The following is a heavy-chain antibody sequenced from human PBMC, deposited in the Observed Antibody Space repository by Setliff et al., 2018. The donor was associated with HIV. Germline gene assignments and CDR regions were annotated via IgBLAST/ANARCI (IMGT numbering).Heavy chain of an antibody. J-gene: IGHJ6*03. D-gene: IGHD3-10*01. Sequence: SETLSLTCTVSGGSISTSRYYWGWIRQPPGKGLEWIGSINYRGNTYYNPSRKSRAAISVDTSKNQISLKLSSVTAADTAVYYCASLDGSESPYIYYYYMDVWGKGTAVTVSS. CDR1: GGSISTSRYY. CDR3: ASLDGSESPYIYYYYMDV. CDR2: INYRGNT. V-gene: IGHV4-39*01.